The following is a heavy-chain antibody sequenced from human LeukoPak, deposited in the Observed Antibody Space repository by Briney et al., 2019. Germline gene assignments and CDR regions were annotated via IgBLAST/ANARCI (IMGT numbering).Heavy chain of an antibody. V-gene: IGHV3-23*01. J-gene: IGHJ4*02. CDR1: GFTFSSYG. CDR2: IGGSSGST. CDR3: ARDPGVVAFHYLDY. Sequence: GGSLRLSCAASGFTFSSYGMHWVRQAPGKGLEWVSAIGGSSGSTYYADSVKGRFTISRDNSKNTVYLQMNNLRADDTAVYYCARDPGVVAFHYLDYWGQGTLVTVSS. D-gene: IGHD3-3*01.